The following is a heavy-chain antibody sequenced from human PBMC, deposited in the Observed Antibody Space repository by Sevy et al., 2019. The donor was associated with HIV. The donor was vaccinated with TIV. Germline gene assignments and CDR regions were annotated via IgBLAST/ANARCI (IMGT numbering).Heavy chain of an antibody. Sequence: GGSLRLSCAASGFTFSSYAMHWIRQAPGKGLEWVAVISYDGSNKYYADSVKGRFTISRDNSKNTLYLQMNSLRAEDTVVLYRARPRITIFGALIDLLYYFDYWGQGTRVTVSS. CDR2: ISYDGSNK. J-gene: IGHJ4*02. CDR1: GFTFSSYA. D-gene: IGHD3-3*01. CDR3: ARPRITIFGALIDLLYYFDY. V-gene: IGHV3-30-3*01.